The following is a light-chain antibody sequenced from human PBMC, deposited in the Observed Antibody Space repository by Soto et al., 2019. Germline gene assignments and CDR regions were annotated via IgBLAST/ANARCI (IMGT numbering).Light chain of an antibody. CDR2: YDD. Sequence: QSVLTQPPSVSEAPRQRVTISCSGSSSNIGNNAVNWYQQLPGKAPKLLIYYDDLLPSGVSDRFSGSKSGTSASLAISGLQSADEADYYCAAWDHSLNGHVFGTGTKVTVL. CDR3: AAWDHSLNGHV. V-gene: IGLV1-36*01. J-gene: IGLJ1*01. CDR1: SSNIGNNA.